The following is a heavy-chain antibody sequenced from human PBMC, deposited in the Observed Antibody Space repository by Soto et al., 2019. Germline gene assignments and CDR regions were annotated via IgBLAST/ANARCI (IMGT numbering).Heavy chain of an antibody. Sequence: GGSLRLSCAASGFTFSNYSIHWVRQAPGKGLVWVAVIASDGKDKRYADSVKGRFTISRDNSKNTVYLQMNSLRGEDTAVYYCAKDGAIAAADYFFDYWGQGSLVNVSS. J-gene: IGHJ4*02. CDR1: GFTFSNYS. CDR2: IASDGKDK. D-gene: IGHD6-13*01. V-gene: IGHV3-30*18. CDR3: AKDGAIAAADYFFDY.